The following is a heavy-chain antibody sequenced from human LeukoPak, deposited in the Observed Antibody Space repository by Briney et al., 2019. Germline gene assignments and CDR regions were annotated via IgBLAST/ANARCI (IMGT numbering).Heavy chain of an antibody. CDR1: GFSFSSYA. D-gene: IGHD3-16*01. J-gene: IGHJ4*02. CDR3: AKWPEGAMDYFDY. V-gene: IGHV3-23*01. Sequence: PGGSLRLSCAAPGFSFSSYAVTWARQAPVKGLEWVSAISGDGTRTYYADSVKGRFTISRDNSKNTLYLEMSSLRVEDTAIYYCAKWPEGAMDYFDYWGQGTLVTVSS. CDR2: ISGDGTRT.